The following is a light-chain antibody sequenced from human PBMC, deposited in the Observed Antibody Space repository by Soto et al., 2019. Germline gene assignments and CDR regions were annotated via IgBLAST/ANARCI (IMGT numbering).Light chain of an antibody. CDR2: DAS. CDR1: QSIGTW. V-gene: IGKV1-5*02. CDR3: RQYKTYT. Sequence: DKQLPQPPPYISASVEERGNIICRARQSIGTWLAWHQQKPGKAPNRLMFDASTLHTGVPSRFSGSGDGTEFTLSISSLQPDDSAIYFCRQYKTYTFGRGTRLEI. J-gene: IGKJ5*01.